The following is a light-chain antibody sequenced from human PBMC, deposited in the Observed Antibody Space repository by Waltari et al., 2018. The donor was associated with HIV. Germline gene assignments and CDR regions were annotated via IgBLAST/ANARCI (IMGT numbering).Light chain of an antibody. V-gene: IGLV1-40*01. Sequence: QSVLTQPPSVSGAPGQRATISSTGSRPNIAAGDDLHWYQQLPGTAPKLLIYGNSNRPSGVPDRFSGSKSGTSASLAITGLQAEDEADYYCQSYDSSHVVFGGGTKLTVL. CDR2: GNS. J-gene: IGLJ2*01. CDR3: QSYDSSHVV. CDR1: RPNIAAGDD.